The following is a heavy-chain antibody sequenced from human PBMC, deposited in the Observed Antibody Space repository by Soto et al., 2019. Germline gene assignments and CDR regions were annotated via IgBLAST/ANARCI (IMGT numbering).Heavy chain of an antibody. J-gene: IGHJ6*02. CDR1: GYTFTSYG. CDR3: ARGGLRYFDWLFPEGPFMDV. Sequence: ASVKVSCKASGYTFTSYGISWVRQAPGQGLEWMGWISAYNGNTNYAQKLQGRVTMTTDTSTSTAYMELRSLRSDDTAVYYCARGGLRYFDWLFPEGPFMDVWGQGTTVTVSS. V-gene: IGHV1-18*01. CDR2: ISAYNGNT. D-gene: IGHD3-9*01.